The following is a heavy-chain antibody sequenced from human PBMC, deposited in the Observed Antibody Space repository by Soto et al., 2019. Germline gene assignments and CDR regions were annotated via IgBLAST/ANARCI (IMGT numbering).Heavy chain of an antibody. V-gene: IGHV3-23*01. J-gene: IGHJ4*02. CDR1: GFTFSSYA. D-gene: IGHD6-13*01. Sequence: GGSLRLSCAASGFTFSSYAMSWVRQAPGKGLEWVSAISGNSGGSTYYADSVKGRFTISRDNSKNTLYLHMNSLRAEDTAVYYCASKPGIAAVGGMAYWGQGTLVTVSS. CDR2: ISGNSGGST. CDR3: ASKPGIAAVGGMAY.